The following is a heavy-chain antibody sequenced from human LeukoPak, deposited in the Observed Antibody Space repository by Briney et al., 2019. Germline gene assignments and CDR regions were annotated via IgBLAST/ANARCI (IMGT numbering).Heavy chain of an antibody. V-gene: IGHV1-2*06. D-gene: IGHD2-15*01. CDR1: GYTFTVYY. CDR3: ARGYCSGGTCYLVENWFDP. CDR2: INPNSGDT. Sequence: ASVKVSCKASGYTFTVYYMYWVRQAPGQGLEWMGRINPNSGDTDYAQNFQGRVTMTGDTSISTAYMELTNLRSDDTAVYYCARGYCSGGTCYLVENWFDPWGQGTLVTVSS. J-gene: IGHJ5*02.